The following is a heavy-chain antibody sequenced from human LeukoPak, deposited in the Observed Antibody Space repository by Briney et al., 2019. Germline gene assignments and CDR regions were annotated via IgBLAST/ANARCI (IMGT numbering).Heavy chain of an antibody. CDR3: ARKSRGYDILTGYLGGPFDY. D-gene: IGHD3-9*01. CDR2: IYTSGST. J-gene: IGHJ4*02. Sequence: SETLSLTCTVSGGSISSGSYYWSWIRQPAGKGLEWIGRIYTSGSTNYNPSLKSRVTISVDTSKNQFSLKLSSVTAADTAVYYCARKSRGYDILTGYLGGPFDYWGQGTLVTVSS. CDR1: GGSISSGSYY. V-gene: IGHV4-61*02.